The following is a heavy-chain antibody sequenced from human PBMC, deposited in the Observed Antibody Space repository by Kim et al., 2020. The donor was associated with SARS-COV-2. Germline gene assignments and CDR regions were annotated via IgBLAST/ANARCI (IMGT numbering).Heavy chain of an antibody. J-gene: IGHJ5*02. CDR3: ARVNGDDYVWGSYRYTDWFDP. D-gene: IGHD3-16*02. V-gene: IGHV4-31*03. CDR2: IYYSGST. CDR1: GGSISSGGYY. Sequence: SETLSLTCTVSGGSISSGGYYWSWIRQHPGKGLEWIGYIYYSGSTYYNPSLKSRVTISVDTSKNQFSLKLSSVTAADTAVYYCARVNGDDYVWGSYRYTDWFDPWGQGTLVTVSS.